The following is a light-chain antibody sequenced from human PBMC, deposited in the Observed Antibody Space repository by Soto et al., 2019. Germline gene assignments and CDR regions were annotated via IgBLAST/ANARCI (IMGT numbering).Light chain of an antibody. Sequence: DSQMTQSPSTLSSSVGDRVTITCRASQSISSWLAWYQQKPGKAPKLLIYDASSLESGVPSRFSGSGSGTEFTLTISSLQPDDFATYYCQQYNSYSMFGQGTKVDIK. J-gene: IGKJ1*01. V-gene: IGKV1-5*01. CDR3: QQYNSYSM. CDR2: DAS. CDR1: QSISSW.